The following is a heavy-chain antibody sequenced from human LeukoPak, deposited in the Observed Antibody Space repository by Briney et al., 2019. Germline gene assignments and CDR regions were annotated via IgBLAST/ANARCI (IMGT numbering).Heavy chain of an antibody. J-gene: IGHJ4*02. CDR1: GFIFSSYG. CDR2: IWYDGSNK. Sequence: GGSLRLSCAASGFIFSSYGMHWVRQAPGKGLEWVAVIWYDGSNKYYADSVKGRFTISRDNSKNTLHLQMNSLRAEDTAVYYCAKEGYNWNYAGYFDYWGQGTLVTVSS. D-gene: IGHD1-7*01. V-gene: IGHV3-33*06. CDR3: AKEGYNWNYAGYFDY.